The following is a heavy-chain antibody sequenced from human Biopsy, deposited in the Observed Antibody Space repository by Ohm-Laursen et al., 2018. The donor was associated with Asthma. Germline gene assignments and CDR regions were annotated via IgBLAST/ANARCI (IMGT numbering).Heavy chain of an antibody. CDR2: TRNKANSYTT. D-gene: IGHD3-22*01. Sequence: SLRLSCAASGFTFSDHYMDWVRQAPGKGLEWVGRTRNKANSYTTEYAASVKGRFTISRDDSKNSLYLQMNSLKTKDTAVYYCASDLGGYYYDSSGYSSDYWGQGTLVTVSS. CDR1: GFTFSDHY. J-gene: IGHJ4*02. V-gene: IGHV3-72*01. CDR3: ASDLGGYYYDSSGYSSDY.